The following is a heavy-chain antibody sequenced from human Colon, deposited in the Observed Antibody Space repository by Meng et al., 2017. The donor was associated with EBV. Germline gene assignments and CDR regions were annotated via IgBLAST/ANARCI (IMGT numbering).Heavy chain of an antibody. CDR1: GFTFGTFA. CDR3: VKSKILLIIQGFDY. Sequence: EVQLVASGRGLAPPGGSLSLCCSASGFTFGTFAMNWVRQAPGKGLEWVATVNSGGDRTYYADSVKGRFTISRDNAKNTLYLQMNSLTAEDAAVYYCVKSKILLIIQGFDYWGQGTLVTVSS. V-gene: IGHV3-23*04. CDR2: VNSGGDRT. J-gene: IGHJ4*02. D-gene: IGHD3-22*01.